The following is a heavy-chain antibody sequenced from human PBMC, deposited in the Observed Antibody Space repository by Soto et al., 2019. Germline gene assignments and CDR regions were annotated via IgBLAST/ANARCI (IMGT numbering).Heavy chain of an antibody. D-gene: IGHD1-7*01. CDR1: GYTFTGYY. Sequence: QVQLVQSGAEVKESGASVKVSCKASGYTFTGYYIHWVRQAPGQGLEWVGEISPKSGGTRYAQKFQGRVTMTKDTSITTVYMELRNLSPDDTAVYYWGRGRSGELVVFYWGQGTLVTVHS. CDR3: GRGRSGELVVFY. V-gene: IGHV1-2*02. CDR2: ISPKSGGT. J-gene: IGHJ4*02.